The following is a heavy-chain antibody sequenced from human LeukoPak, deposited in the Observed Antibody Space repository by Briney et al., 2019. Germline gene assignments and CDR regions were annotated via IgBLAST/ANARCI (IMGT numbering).Heavy chain of an antibody. CDR3: ARSRPVFDY. V-gene: IGHV4-59*01. CDR1: GGSISSYY. Sequence: PSETLSLTCTVSGGSISSYYWSWIRQPPGKGLEWIGYIYYSGSTNYSPSLKSRVTISVDTSKNQFSLKLSSVTAADTAVYYCARSRPVFDYWGQGTLVTVSS. CDR2: IYYSGST. J-gene: IGHJ4*02.